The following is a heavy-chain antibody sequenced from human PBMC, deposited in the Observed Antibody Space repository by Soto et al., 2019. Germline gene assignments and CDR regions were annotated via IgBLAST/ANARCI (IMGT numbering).Heavy chain of an antibody. CDR3: ARSDDYYDSSGYYYH. CDR2: IYYSAST. CDR1: GGSISSSSYY. D-gene: IGHD3-22*01. Sequence: PSETLSLTCTVSGGSISSSSYYWGWIRQPPGKGLEWIGSIYYSASTYYNPSLKSRVTISRDNSKNTLYLQMNSLRAEDTAVYYCARSDDYYDSSGYYYHWGQGTLVTVSS. J-gene: IGHJ5*02. V-gene: IGHV4-39*01.